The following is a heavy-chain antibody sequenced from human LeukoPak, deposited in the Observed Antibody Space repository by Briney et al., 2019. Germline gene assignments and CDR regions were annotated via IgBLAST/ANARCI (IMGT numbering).Heavy chain of an antibody. J-gene: IGHJ4*02. Sequence: ASVKVSCKASLYTFTGYYIHWVRQAPGQGREWVGWINPNSGGTHYAQKFQGRVTMTRDTSISTAYMELSRLRSDDTAVYYCASNPSRSDYCSGGSCYSGLVPVDYWGQGTLVTVSS. D-gene: IGHD2-15*01. V-gene: IGHV1-2*02. CDR1: LYTFTGYY. CDR2: INPNSGGT. CDR3: ASNPSRSDYCSGGSCYSGLVPVDY.